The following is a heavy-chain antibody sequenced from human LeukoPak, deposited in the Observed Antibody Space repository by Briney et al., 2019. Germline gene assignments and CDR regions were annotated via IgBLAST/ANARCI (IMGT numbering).Heavy chain of an antibody. CDR2: IYYSGST. CDR1: GGSISSSSYY. Sequence: SETLSLTCTVSGGSISSSSYYWGWIRQPPGKGLEWIGSIYYSGSTYYNPSLKSRVTISVDTSKNQFSLKLSSVTAADTAVYYCARVTSLGYYDSSGYPWGQGTLVTVSS. CDR3: ARVTSLGYYDSSGYP. D-gene: IGHD3-22*01. V-gene: IGHV4-39*07. J-gene: IGHJ5*02.